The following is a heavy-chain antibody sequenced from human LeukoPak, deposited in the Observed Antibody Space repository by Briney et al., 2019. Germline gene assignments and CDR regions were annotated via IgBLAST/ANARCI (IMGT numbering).Heavy chain of an antibody. CDR3: AREDYKWNDVRWFDP. CDR1: EFSASNYW. J-gene: IGHJ5*02. D-gene: IGHD1-20*01. Sequence: GGSLRLSCVVSEFSASNYWMSWVRQAPGKGLEWFSSISSSSSYIYYADSVKGRFTISRDNAKNSLYLQMNSLRAEDTAVYYCAREDYKWNDVRWFDPWGQGTLVTVSS. CDR2: ISSSSSYI. V-gene: IGHV3-21*01.